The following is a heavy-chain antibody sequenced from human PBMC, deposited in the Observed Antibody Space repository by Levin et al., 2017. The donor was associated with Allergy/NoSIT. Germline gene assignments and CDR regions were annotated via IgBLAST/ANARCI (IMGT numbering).Heavy chain of an antibody. V-gene: IGHV4-39*07. Sequence: PSETLSLTCTVSGGSISSSSYYWGWIRQPPGKGLEWIGSIYYSGSTYYNPSLKSRVTISVDTSKNQFSLKLSSVTAADTAVYYCASQNPPHPRVRGVINLWGQGTLVTVSS. CDR2: IYYSGST. CDR3: ASQNPPHPRVRGVINL. J-gene: IGHJ5*02. D-gene: IGHD3-10*01. CDR1: GGSISSSSYY.